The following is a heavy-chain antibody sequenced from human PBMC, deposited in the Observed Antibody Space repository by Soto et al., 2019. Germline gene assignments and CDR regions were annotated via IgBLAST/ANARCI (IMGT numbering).Heavy chain of an antibody. CDR2: MNPNSGNT. V-gene: IGHV1-8*01. CDR1: GYTLTNYD. D-gene: IGHD3-10*01. Sequence: APVKVSCKASGYTLTNYDINLVRQATGQGLEWMGWMNPNSGNTGYAQKFQGRVTMTRNTSISTAYMELSSLRSEDTAVYYCARTLWFGELLQRNDDPWGQGTLVTVSS. CDR3: ARTLWFGELLQRNDDP. J-gene: IGHJ5*02.